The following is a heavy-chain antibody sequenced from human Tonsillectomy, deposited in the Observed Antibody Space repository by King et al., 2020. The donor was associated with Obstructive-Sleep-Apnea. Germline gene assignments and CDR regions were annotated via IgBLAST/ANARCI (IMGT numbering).Heavy chain of an antibody. CDR3: ARDRGPYCTNGVCSNHGYYYVMDV. D-gene: IGHD2-8*01. V-gene: IGHV3-30*04. CDR2: VSYDGSNT. CDR1: GFIFSNYA. J-gene: IGHJ6*02. Sequence: VQLVESGGGVVQPGRSVRLSCAASGFIFSNYAMHWVRQAPGKGLEWVAVVSYDGSNTYYADSVKGRFTISRDNSKNTLYLQMNSLRAEDTAVYFCARDRGPYCTNGVCSNHGYYYVMDVWGQGTTVTVSS.